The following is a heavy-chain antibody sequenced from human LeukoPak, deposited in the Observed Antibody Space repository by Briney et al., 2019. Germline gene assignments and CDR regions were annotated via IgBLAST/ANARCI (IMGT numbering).Heavy chain of an antibody. CDR1: GYTFTGYY. J-gene: IGHJ5*02. Sequence: GASVKVSCKASGYTFTGYYMHWVRQAPGQGLEWMGWINPNSGGTNYAQKFQGRVTMTRDTSISKAYMELSRLRSDDTAVYYCARGGLLRYFDWLFADWFDPWGQGTLVTVSS. V-gene: IGHV1-2*02. CDR2: INPNSGGT. CDR3: ARGGLLRYFDWLFADWFDP. D-gene: IGHD3-9*01.